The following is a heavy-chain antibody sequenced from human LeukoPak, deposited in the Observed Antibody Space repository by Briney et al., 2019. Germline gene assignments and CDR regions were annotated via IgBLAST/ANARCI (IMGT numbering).Heavy chain of an antibody. D-gene: IGHD3-9*01. V-gene: IGHV3-11*04. CDR2: ISSSGSTI. J-gene: IGHJ3*02. Sequence: SCKVSGYTLTELSMHWVRQAPGKGLEWVSYISSSGSTIYYADSVKGRFTISRDNAKNSLYLQMNSLRAEDTAVYYCARDTLLRYFDWPTHAFDIWGQGTMVTVSS. CDR1: GYTLTELS. CDR3: ARDTLLRYFDWPTHAFDI.